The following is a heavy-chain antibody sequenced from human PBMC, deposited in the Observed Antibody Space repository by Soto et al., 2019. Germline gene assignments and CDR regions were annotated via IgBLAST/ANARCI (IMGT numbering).Heavy chain of an antibody. CDR2: ISYDGSNK. CDR3: ARDFYYDTRRYGMDV. V-gene: IGHV3-30-3*01. D-gene: IGHD3-3*01. J-gene: IGHJ6*02. CDR1: GFTFSSYA. Sequence: PGGSLRLSCAASGFTFSSYAMHWVRQAPGKGLEWVAVISYDGSNKYYADSVKGRFTISRDNSKNTLYLQTNSLRAEDTAVYYCARDFYYDTRRYGMDVWGQGSTVTVSS.